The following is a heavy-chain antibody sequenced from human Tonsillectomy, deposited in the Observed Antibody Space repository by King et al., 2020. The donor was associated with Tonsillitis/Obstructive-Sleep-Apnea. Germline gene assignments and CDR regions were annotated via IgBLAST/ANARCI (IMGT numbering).Heavy chain of an antibody. V-gene: IGHV4-59*01. CDR1: GGSISSYY. Sequence: HVQLQESGPGLVKPSETLSLTCTVSGGSISSYYWSWIRQPPGKGLEWIGYFYYSGSTNYNPSLKSWATISVDTSKNQFSLKLSSVTAADTAVYYCARVGCSSTSCYADAFDIWGQGTMVTVSS. D-gene: IGHD2-2*01. CDR3: ARVGCSSTSCYADAFDI. J-gene: IGHJ3*02. CDR2: FYYSGST.